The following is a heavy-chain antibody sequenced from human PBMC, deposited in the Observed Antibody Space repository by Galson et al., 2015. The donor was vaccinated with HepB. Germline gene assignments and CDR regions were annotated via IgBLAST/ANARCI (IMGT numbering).Heavy chain of an antibody. CDR2: ISYDGSNK. Sequence: SLRLSCAASGFTFSSYAMHWVRQAPGKGLEWVAVISYDGSNKYYADSVKGRFTISRDNSKNTLYLQMNSLRAEDTAVYYCARDAHYGGNSALGYWGQGTLVTVSS. CDR1: GFTFSSYA. V-gene: IGHV3-30-3*01. CDR3: ARDAHYGGNSALGY. D-gene: IGHD4-23*01. J-gene: IGHJ4*02.